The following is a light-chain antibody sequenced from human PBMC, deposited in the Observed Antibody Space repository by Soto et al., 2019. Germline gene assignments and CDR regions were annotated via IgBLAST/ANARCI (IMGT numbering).Light chain of an antibody. CDR3: QQYGRSVG. CDR1: QSVSSNL. Sequence: EIVFTQSPGTLSLSPGERSTLSCRASQSVSSNLLAWYQQKPGQAPSLLIYEASTRAPGTPDRFSGSGSGTDFTLTVSRLEPEDFAVYYCQQYGRSVGFGQGTKVDIK. V-gene: IGKV3-20*01. CDR2: EAS. J-gene: IGKJ1*01.